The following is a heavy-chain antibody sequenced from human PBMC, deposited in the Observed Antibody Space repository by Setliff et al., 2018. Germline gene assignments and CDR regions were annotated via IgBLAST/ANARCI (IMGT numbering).Heavy chain of an antibody. D-gene: IGHD3-10*01. J-gene: IGHJ5*02. Sequence: SETLSLTCTVSGGSISSHYWSWIRQPPGKGLEWIGYIYYSGTTNYIPSLKSRVTISLDTSKNQFSLKLSSVTAADTAVYYCARGGSLFDPWGQGTLVTVS. CDR1: GGSISSHY. CDR2: IYYSGTT. V-gene: IGHV4-59*11. CDR3: ARGGSLFDP.